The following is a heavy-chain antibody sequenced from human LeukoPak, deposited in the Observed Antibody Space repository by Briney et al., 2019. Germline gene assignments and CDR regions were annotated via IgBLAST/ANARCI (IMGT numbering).Heavy chain of an antibody. Sequence: PSETLSLTCTVSGGSISSYYWSWIRQPPGQGLEWIGYFYYSGSTNYHPSLKSRVTISVDTSKNQFSLKLSSVTAADTAVYYCATLREGYCSGGSCYDFGMDVWGQGTTVTVSS. CDR1: GGSISSYY. CDR2: FYYSGST. J-gene: IGHJ6*02. CDR3: ATLREGYCSGGSCYDFGMDV. D-gene: IGHD2-15*01. V-gene: IGHV4-59*01.